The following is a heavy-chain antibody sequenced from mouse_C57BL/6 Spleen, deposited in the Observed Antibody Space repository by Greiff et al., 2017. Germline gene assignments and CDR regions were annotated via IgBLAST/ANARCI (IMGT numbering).Heavy chain of an antibody. D-gene: IGHD2-1*01. Sequence: EVQGVESGGGLVKPGGSLKLSCAASGFTFSSYAMSWVRQTPEKRLEWVATISDGGSYTYYPDNVKGRFTISRDNAKNNLYLQMSHLKSEDTAMYYCASDVYGNYGYWGQGTTLTVSS. J-gene: IGHJ2*01. CDR3: ASDVYGNYGY. CDR2: ISDGGSYT. V-gene: IGHV5-4*01. CDR1: GFTFSSYA.